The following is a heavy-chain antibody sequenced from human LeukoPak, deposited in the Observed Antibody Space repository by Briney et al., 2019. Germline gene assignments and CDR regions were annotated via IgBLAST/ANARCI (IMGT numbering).Heavy chain of an antibody. J-gene: IGHJ4*02. D-gene: IGHD2-2*02. CDR1: GFTFTSSA. CDR2: IVVGSGNT. Sequence: ASVKVSRKASGFTFTSSAMQWVRQARGQRLEWIGWIVVGSGNTNYAQKFQERVTITRDMSTSTAYMELSSLRSEDTAVYYCAAVGYCSSTSCYTYYCGQGTLVTVSS. CDR3: AAVGYCSSTSCYTYY. V-gene: IGHV1-58*02.